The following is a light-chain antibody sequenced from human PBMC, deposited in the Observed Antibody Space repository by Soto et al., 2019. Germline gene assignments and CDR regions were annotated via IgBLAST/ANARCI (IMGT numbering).Light chain of an antibody. CDR1: QSIGSNY. Sequence: EIVLTQSPVTLSLSPGESATLSCRASQSIGSNYLAWYQQKPGQAPRLLIYGASKRATGIPDRFSGSGCGAEFTLTISRLEPEDFASYYCQQHDTSLTWTFGQGTKVEIK. CDR3: QQHDTSLTWT. CDR2: GAS. V-gene: IGKV3-20*01. J-gene: IGKJ1*01.